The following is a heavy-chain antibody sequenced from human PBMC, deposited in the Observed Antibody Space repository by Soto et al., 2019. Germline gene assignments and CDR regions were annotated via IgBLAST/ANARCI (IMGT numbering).Heavy chain of an antibody. CDR2: VSPPFRTS. CDR1: GVSFNNNG. CDR3: ARVLYYGSGSYSPYGMDV. J-gene: IGHJ6*02. V-gene: IGHV1-69*01. Sequence: QVQLVQSGAEVKKPGSSVKVSCKTSGVSFNNNGIGWVRQAPGHGLEWMGGVSPPFRTSNYARKLQGRISMTADASTGTVNMELSSLPSEDTAQYYCARVLYYGSGSYSPYGMDVWGQGTTVTVSS. D-gene: IGHD3-10*01.